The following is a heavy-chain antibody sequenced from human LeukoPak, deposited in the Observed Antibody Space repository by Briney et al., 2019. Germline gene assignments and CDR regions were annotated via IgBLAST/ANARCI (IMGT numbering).Heavy chain of an antibody. D-gene: IGHD1-20*01. V-gene: IGHV3-48*03. CDR1: GFTFSSYE. CDR2: ISSSGSTI. CDR3: VVSIAGTYDY. J-gene: IGHJ4*02. Sequence: GGSLRLSCAASGFTFSSYEMNWVRQAPGQGLEWVSYISSSGSTIFYADSVKGRFTISRDNAKKSLYLQMNSLRAEDTAVYYCVVSIAGTYDYWGQGTLVTVSS.